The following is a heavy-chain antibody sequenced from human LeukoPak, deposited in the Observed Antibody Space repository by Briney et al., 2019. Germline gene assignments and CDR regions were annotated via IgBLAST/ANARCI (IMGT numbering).Heavy chain of an antibody. CDR1: GFTFDDYA. D-gene: IGHD3-22*01. J-gene: IGHJ4*02. CDR2: ISWNSGSI. Sequence: PGRSLRLSCTASGFTFDDYAIHWVRHAPGKGLEWVSGISWNSGSIAYADSVKGRFTISRDNAKNSLYLQMNSLIAEDTALYYCAKDRTVYDSSGLDYWGQGTLVTVSS. CDR3: AKDRTVYDSSGLDY. V-gene: IGHV3-9*01.